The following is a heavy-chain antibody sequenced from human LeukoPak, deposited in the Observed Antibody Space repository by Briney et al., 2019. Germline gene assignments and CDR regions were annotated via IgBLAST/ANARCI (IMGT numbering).Heavy chain of an antibody. CDR3: ARGKDTAMGRGYYYYYMDV. Sequence: PGGSLRLSCAASGFTFSSYDMHWVRQATGKGLEWVSAIGTAGDTYYPGSVKGRFTIYRENAKNSLYLQMNSLRAGDTAVYYCARGKDTAMGRGYYYYYMDVWGKGTTVTVSS. CDR1: GFTFSSYD. V-gene: IGHV3-13*01. J-gene: IGHJ6*03. D-gene: IGHD5-18*01. CDR2: IGTAGDT.